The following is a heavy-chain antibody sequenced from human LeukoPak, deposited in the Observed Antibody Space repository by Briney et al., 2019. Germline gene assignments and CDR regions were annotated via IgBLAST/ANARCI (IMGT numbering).Heavy chain of an antibody. Sequence: SQTLSLTCTVSGGSISSGDYYWSWIRQPPGKGLEWIGYIYHSGSTYYNPSLKSRVTISVDTSKNQFSLKLSSVTAADTAVYYCATANTYYYGSGSYFRSWGQGTLVTVSS. J-gene: IGHJ4*02. V-gene: IGHV4-30-4*01. CDR1: GGSISSGDYY. CDR3: ATANTYYYGSGSYFRS. CDR2: IYHSGST. D-gene: IGHD3-10*01.